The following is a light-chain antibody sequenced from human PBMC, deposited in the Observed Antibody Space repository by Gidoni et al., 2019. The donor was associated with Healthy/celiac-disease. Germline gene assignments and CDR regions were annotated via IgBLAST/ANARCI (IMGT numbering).Light chain of an antibody. V-gene: IGKV2-28*01. CDR1: QSLLHSNGYHY. Sequence: EIVRTQSPLSLPVTPGEPASISCRSSQSLLHSNGYHYLDWYLQKPGQSQQLLIYLGSNRASVVPDMFSGSGSGTDFPLKISRVAAEDVGVYYCMQALQTLFTFGPGTKVDIK. J-gene: IGKJ3*01. CDR3: MQALQTLFT. CDR2: LGS.